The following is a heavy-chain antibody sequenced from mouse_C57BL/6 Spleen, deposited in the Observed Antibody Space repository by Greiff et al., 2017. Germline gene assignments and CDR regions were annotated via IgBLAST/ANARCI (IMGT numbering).Heavy chain of an antibody. CDR3: TRGDGYD. CDR1: GYTFTDYE. CDR2: IDPETGGT. Sequence: QVQLQESGAELVRPGASVTLSCKASGYTFTDYEMHWVKQTPVHGLEWIGAIDPETGGTAYNQKFKGKAILTADNSSSTAYMELRSLTSEDSAVYYCTRGDGYDWGQGTTLTVSS. D-gene: IGHD2-3*01. V-gene: IGHV1-15*01. J-gene: IGHJ2*01.